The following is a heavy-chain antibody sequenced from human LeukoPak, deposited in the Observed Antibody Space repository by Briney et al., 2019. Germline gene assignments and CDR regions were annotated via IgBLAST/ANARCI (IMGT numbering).Heavy chain of an antibody. CDR1: GFTFSSYA. J-gene: IGHJ4*02. CDR3: ARDECSSTSCYTY. Sequence: GGSLRLSCAASGFTFSSYAMSWVRQAPGKGLEWVSAISGSGGSTYYADSVKGRFTISRDNSKNTLYLQMNSLRAEDTAVYYCARDECSSTSCYTYWGQGTLVTVSS. CDR2: ISGSGGST. D-gene: IGHD2-2*01. V-gene: IGHV3-23*01.